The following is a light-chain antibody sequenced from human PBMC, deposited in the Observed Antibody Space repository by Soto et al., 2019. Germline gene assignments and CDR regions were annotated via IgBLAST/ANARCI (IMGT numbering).Light chain of an antibody. J-gene: IGLJ1*01. Sequence: SYELTQPPSVSVSPGQTASITCSGDELGNKYTSWYQQKSGQSPVAVIYEDNQRPSGIPERFSGSNSGNTATLTISETQAMDEGDYYCQTWDYSTGVFGTGTKVTVL. CDR1: ELGNKY. V-gene: IGLV3-1*01. CDR3: QTWDYSTGV. CDR2: EDN.